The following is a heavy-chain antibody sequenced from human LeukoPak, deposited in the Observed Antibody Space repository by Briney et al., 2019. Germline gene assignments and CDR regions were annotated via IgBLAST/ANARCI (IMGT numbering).Heavy chain of an antibody. CDR2: IYTSGST. Sequence: SETLSLTCTVSGGSISSYHWSWIRQPAGKGLEWIGRIYTSGSTNYNPSLKSRVTMSVDTSKNQFSLKLSSVTAADTAVYYCARALLNYYGSGDYFDYWGQGTLVTVSS. CDR1: GGSISSYH. D-gene: IGHD3-10*01. CDR3: ARALLNYYGSGDYFDY. J-gene: IGHJ4*02. V-gene: IGHV4-4*07.